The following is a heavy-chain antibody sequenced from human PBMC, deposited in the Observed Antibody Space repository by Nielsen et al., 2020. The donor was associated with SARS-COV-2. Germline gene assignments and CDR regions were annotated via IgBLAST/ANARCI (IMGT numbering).Heavy chain of an antibody. CDR1: GFTFDDYT. CDR3: ARDWSRAFDV. Sequence: GESLKISCAASGFTFDDYTMHWVRQAPGKGLEWVSGINWNGGSTGYADSVKGRFTISRDNAKNSLYLQMNSLRVEDTAVYYCARDWSRAFDVWGQGTMVTVSS. V-gene: IGHV3-20*04. J-gene: IGHJ3*01. CDR2: INWNGGST.